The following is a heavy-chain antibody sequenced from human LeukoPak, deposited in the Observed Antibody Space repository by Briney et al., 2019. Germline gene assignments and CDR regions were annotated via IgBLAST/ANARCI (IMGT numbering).Heavy chain of an antibody. Sequence: PGGSLRLSCAASGFTFSAYAMNWVRQAPGKGLEWVSSITAAGGSTYYSGSVKGRVTISRDNSKNTLHLQMNSLRAEDTAVYYCARGWQCPDSWGQGTLVTVSS. CDR1: GFTFSAYA. CDR3: ARGWQCPDS. D-gene: IGHD6-19*01. V-gene: IGHV3-23*01. J-gene: IGHJ4*02. CDR2: ITAAGGST.